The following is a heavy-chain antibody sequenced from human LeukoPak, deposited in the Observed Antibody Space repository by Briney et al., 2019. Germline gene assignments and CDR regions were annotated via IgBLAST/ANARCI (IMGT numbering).Heavy chain of an antibody. D-gene: IGHD5-18*01. J-gene: IGHJ3*02. CDR2: ISSSSSTI. CDR3: ARAGYSYGHDAFDI. V-gene: IGHV3-48*04. CDR1: GFTFSSYS. Sequence: GGSLRLSCAASGFTFSSYSMNWVRQAPGKGLEWVSYISSSSSTIYYADSVKGRFTISRDNAKNSLYLQMNSLRAEDTVVYYCARAGYSYGHDAFDILGQGTMVTVSS.